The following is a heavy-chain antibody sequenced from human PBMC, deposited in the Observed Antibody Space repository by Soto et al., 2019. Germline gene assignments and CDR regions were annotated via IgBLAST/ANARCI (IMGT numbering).Heavy chain of an antibody. CDR3: ARVKYSRAFDY. CDR2: IYYSGST. CDR1: GGSISSSSYY. D-gene: IGHD6-6*01. V-gene: IGHV4-39*01. Sequence: SETLSLTCTVSGGSISSSSYYWGWIRQPPGKGLEWIGSIYYSGSTYYNPSLKSRVTISVDTSKNQFSLKLSSVTAADTAVYYCARVKYSRAFDYWGQGTLVTVSS. J-gene: IGHJ4*02.